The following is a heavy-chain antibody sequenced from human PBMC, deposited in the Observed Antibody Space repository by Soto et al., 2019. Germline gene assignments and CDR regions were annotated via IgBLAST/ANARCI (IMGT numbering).Heavy chain of an antibody. CDR1: GFSFCTYA. D-gene: IGHD2-2*01. Sequence: GGSLRLSCAVSGFSFCTYAMSWVRKAPGKGLEWVSGISAGGGNTYYTDSVRGRFTISRDNSKDTLYLQITSLRAEDTAFYYCAKHAEYQLVSWFDPWGQGTLVTVSS. CDR3: AKHAEYQLVSWFDP. CDR2: ISAGGGNT. J-gene: IGHJ5*02. V-gene: IGHV3-23*01.